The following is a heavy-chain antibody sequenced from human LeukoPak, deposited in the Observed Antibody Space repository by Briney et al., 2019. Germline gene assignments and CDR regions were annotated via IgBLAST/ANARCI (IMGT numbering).Heavy chain of an antibody. D-gene: IGHD1-26*01. J-gene: IGHJ4*02. V-gene: IGHV3-30*19. CDR1: GFTFSSYG. CDR3: ARGGDTEWELQGTPFDY. CDR2: ISYDGSNK. Sequence: GGSLRLSCAASGFTFSSYGMHWVRQAPGKGLEWVAVISYDGSNKYYADSVKGRFTISRDNSKNTLYLQMNSLRAEDTAVYYCARGGDTEWELQGTPFDYWGQGTLVTVSS.